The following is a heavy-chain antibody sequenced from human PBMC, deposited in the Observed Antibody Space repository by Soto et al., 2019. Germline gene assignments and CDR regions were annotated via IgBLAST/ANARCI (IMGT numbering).Heavy chain of an antibody. CDR3: TTDAEGGPAH. Sequence: SETLSLTCTVSGGSISSYYWSWIRQPPGKGLEWIGYIYYSGSTNYNPSLKSRVTISVDTSKNQFSLKLSSVTAADTAVYYCTTDAEGGPAHWGQGTLVTVSS. CDR2: IYYSGST. V-gene: IGHV4-59*01. CDR1: GGSISSYY. J-gene: IGHJ4*02. D-gene: IGHD2-15*01.